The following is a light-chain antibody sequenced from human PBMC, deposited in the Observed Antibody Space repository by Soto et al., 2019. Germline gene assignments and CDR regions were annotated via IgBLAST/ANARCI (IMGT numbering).Light chain of an antibody. CDR2: KAS. CDR3: QQYYSYWT. CDR1: QSINTW. J-gene: IGKJ1*01. Sequence: DIQMTQSPSTLPASVGDRVTITCRASQSINTWLAWHQQKPGKAPKLLIYKASTLESGVPSRFSGSGSGTEFTLTITSLQPDDFATYYCQQYYSYWTFGQGTKVEIK. V-gene: IGKV1-5*03.